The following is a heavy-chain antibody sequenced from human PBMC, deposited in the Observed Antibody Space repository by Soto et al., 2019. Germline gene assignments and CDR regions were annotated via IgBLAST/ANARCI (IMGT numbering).Heavy chain of an antibody. CDR2: ISSNGNRT. J-gene: IGHJ4*02. D-gene: IGHD3-10*02. Sequence: GGSLRLSCVASGFTFSTYVMTWVRQAPGEGLEWVSCISSNGNRTYYADSVKGRFTISRDNAKNSLYLQMNSLRAEDTAVYYCARVVALCPGDYWGQGTLVTVSS. CDR1: GFTFSTYV. V-gene: IGHV3-48*01. CDR3: ARVVALCPGDY.